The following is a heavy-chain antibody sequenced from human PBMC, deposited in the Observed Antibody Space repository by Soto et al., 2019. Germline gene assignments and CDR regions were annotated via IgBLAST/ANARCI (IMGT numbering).Heavy chain of an antibody. CDR1: GGSFSGYY. CDR2: INHSGST. CDR3: ARGPIITIFGVALDY. V-gene: IGHV4-34*01. Sequence: SETLSLTCAVYGGSFSGYYWSWIRQPPGKGLEWIGEINHSGSTNYNPSLKSRVTISVDTSKXXXXXXXXXXXXXXXXVYYCARGPIITIFGVALDYWGQGTLVTVSS. J-gene: IGHJ4*02. D-gene: IGHD3-3*01.